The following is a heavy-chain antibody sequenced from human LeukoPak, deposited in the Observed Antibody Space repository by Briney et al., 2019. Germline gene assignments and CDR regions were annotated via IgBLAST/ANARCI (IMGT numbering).Heavy chain of an antibody. Sequence: GGSLRLSCAASGFTFSSYWMHWVRQAPGKGLVWVSRINSDGSSTSYADSVNGRFTISRDNAKNTLYLQMNSLRAEDTAVYYCARDREGYIPNDWGQGTLVTVSS. CDR1: GFTFSSYW. D-gene: IGHD6-13*01. J-gene: IGHJ4*02. CDR3: ARDREGYIPND. V-gene: IGHV3-74*01. CDR2: INSDGSST.